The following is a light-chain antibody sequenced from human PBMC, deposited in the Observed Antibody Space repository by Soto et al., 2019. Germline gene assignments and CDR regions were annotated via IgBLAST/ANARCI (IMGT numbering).Light chain of an antibody. CDR1: QSVSTT. J-gene: IGKJ1*01. Sequence: EIVMTQSPATLSVSPGETASLSCRASQSVSTTLAWYHQKPGQAPRLLVYGASTRARGIPARFSGSGAGTDFTLTITSLQSEDFAVYFCQQYKDWPTTFGQGTKVDIK. V-gene: IGKV3-15*01. CDR2: GAS. CDR3: QQYKDWPTT.